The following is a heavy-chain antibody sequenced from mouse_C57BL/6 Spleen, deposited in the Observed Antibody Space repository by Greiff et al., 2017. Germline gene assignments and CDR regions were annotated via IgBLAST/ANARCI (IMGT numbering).Heavy chain of an antibody. V-gene: IGHV5-9-1*02. Sequence: EVKLMESGEGLVKPGGSLKLSCAASGFTFSSYAMSWVRQTPEKRLEWVAYISSGGDYIYYADTVKGRFTISRDNARNTLYLQMSSLKSEDTAMYYCTRDSYGSNYAMDYWGQGTSVTVSS. D-gene: IGHD1-1*01. J-gene: IGHJ4*01. CDR2: ISSGGDYI. CDR3: TRDSYGSNYAMDY. CDR1: GFTFSSYA.